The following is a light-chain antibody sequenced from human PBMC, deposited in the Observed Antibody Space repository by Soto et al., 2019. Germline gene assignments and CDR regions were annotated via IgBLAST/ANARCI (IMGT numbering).Light chain of an antibody. J-gene: IGKJ1*01. CDR1: QSISSY. V-gene: IGKV1-39*01. Sequence: DIQMTQSPSSLSVSVGDRVTITCRASQSISSYLNWYQQKPGKAPKLLIYAASSLQSGVPSRFCGSGSGTKFTLTIASLQPDDFATYYCQQYETFSGTFGPGTKVDIK. CDR3: QQYETFSGT. CDR2: AAS.